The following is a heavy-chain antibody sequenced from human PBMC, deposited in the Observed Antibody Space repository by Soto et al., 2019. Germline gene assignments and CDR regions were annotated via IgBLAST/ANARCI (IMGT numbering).Heavy chain of an antibody. J-gene: IGHJ6*02. CDR2: IWYDGSNK. Sequence: GGSLRLSCAASGFTFSSYGMHWVRQAPGKGLEWVAVIWYDGSNKYYADSVKGRFTISRDNSKNTLYLQMNSLRAEDTAVYYCAREARGSIHGRDYYYGMDVWGQGTTVTVSS. CDR1: GFTFSSYG. CDR3: AREARGSIHGRDYYYGMDV. D-gene: IGHD2-2*01. V-gene: IGHV3-33*01.